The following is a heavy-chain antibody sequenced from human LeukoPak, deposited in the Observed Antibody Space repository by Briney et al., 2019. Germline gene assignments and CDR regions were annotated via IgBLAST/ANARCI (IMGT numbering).Heavy chain of an antibody. D-gene: IGHD6-13*01. CDR1: GYTFTGYY. V-gene: IGHV1-2*02. J-gene: IGHJ5*02. Sequence: ASVKVSCKASGYTFTGYYMHWVRQAPGQGLEWMGWINPNSGGTNYAQKFQGRVTMTRDTSISTAYMELSRLRSDDTAVYYCARDGSIAAVPGGIYNWFDPWGQGTLVTVSS. CDR3: ARDGSIAAVPGGIYNWFDP. CDR2: INPNSGGT.